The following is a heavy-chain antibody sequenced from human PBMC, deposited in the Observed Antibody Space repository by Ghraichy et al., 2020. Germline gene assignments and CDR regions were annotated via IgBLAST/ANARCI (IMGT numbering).Heavy chain of an antibody. J-gene: IGHJ6*02. Sequence: SETLSLSCTVSGGSVSSGSDYWSWIRQPPGKGLEWIGYIYYSGSVNYNPSLKSRVTISVDTSKNQFSLKLSSVTAADTAVYYCARGEFDILTGFYKRFDMDVWGQGTMVTVSS. CDR2: IYYSGSV. CDR1: GGSVSSGSDY. V-gene: IGHV4-61*01. CDR3: ARGEFDILTGFYKRFDMDV. D-gene: IGHD3-9*01.